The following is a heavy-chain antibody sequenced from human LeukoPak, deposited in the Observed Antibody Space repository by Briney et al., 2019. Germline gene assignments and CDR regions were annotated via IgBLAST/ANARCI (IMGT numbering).Heavy chain of an antibody. CDR3: ARDGGNWNVINWFDP. Sequence: SVKVSCKASGGTFSSYAISWVRQAPGQGLEWMGGIIPIFGTANYAQKFQGRVTITADESTSTAYMGLSSLRSEDTAVYYCARDGGNWNVINWFDPWGQGTLVTVSS. CDR1: GGTFSSYA. CDR2: IIPIFGTA. D-gene: IGHD1-20*01. J-gene: IGHJ5*02. V-gene: IGHV1-69*13.